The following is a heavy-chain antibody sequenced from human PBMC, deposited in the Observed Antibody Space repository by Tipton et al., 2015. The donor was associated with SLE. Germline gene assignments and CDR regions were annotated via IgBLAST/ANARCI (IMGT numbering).Heavy chain of an antibody. D-gene: IGHD3-10*01. CDR1: GGSFSSHY. Sequence: TLSLTCTVSGGSFSSHYWTWIRQSPGKGLEWIGYIYYTGSTDYNPSLKSRVTISLDTSKSQLSLKMTSVTAADTALYYCSRGVSHGMDVWGQGTTVTVSS. CDR2: IYYTGST. CDR3: SRGVSHGMDV. J-gene: IGHJ6*02. V-gene: IGHV4-59*08.